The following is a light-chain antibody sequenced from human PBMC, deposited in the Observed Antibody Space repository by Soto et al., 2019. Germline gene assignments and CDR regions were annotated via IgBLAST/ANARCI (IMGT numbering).Light chain of an antibody. V-gene: IGLV3-1*01. CDR2: QDK. Sequence: SSELTQPPSVSVSPGQTASIACSADNLRNKYVCWYQQKPGQSPVLVIHQDKKRPSGIPERFSGSNSGDTATLTIRGTQTVDEADYYCQAWDSSTAIFGGGTKLTVL. J-gene: IGLJ2*01. CDR3: QAWDSSTAI. CDR1: NLRNKY.